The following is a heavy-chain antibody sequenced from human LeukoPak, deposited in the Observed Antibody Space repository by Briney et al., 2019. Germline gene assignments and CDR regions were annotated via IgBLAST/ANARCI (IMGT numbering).Heavy chain of an antibody. CDR2: IRYDGSNK. V-gene: IGHV3-30*02. Sequence: TGGSLRLSCAASGFTFSSYGMHWVRQAPGKGLEWVAFIRYDGSNKYYADSVKGRFTISRDNSKNTLYLQMNSLRAEDTAVYYCAKDVGYSSGWYGGAFDYWGQGTLVTVSS. J-gene: IGHJ4*02. D-gene: IGHD6-19*01. CDR3: AKDVGYSSGWYGGAFDY. CDR1: GFTFSSYG.